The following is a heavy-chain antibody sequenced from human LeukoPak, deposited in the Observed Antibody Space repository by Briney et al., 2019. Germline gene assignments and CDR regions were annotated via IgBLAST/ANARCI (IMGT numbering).Heavy chain of an antibody. CDR3: ARHVGRYDFWSGSNYYYYYMDV. CDR2: IYTSGIT. D-gene: IGHD3-3*01. V-gene: IGHV4-4*09. Sequence: SKTLSLTCTVSGGSISSYYSSWVRQPPGKGLEWIGYIYTSGITNYNPSLMSRVTISVDTSRHQFPLNLSSVTVADTAVYYCARHVGRYDFWSGSNYYYYYMDVWGKGTTVTVSS. J-gene: IGHJ6*03. CDR1: GGSISSYY.